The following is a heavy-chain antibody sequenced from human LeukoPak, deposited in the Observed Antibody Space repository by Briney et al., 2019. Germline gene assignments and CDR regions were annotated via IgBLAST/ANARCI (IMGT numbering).Heavy chain of an antibody. D-gene: IGHD6-13*01. J-gene: IGHJ5*02. Sequence: GASVKVSCKASGYTFTSYDINWVRQATGQGLEWMGWMNPNSGNTGYAQKFQGRVTITRNTSISTAYMELSSLRSEDTAVYYCARDFRKYSSSWYEFDPWGQGTLVTVSS. CDR2: MNPNSGNT. V-gene: IGHV1-8*03. CDR3: ARDFRKYSSSWYEFDP. CDR1: GYTFTSYD.